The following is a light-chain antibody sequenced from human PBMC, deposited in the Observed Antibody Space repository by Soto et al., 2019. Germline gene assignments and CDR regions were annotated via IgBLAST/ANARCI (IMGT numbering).Light chain of an antibody. Sequence: EIVLTQSPGTLSLSPGERATLSCRASQSVSNNYLAWYQQKPGQAPRLLIYGASNRATGIPDRFSGSGSGTDFTLTISRLEPEDFAVYYCQQYGSSPPITFGQGTKVDIK. J-gene: IGKJ1*01. CDR3: QQYGSSPPIT. CDR1: QSVSNNY. CDR2: GAS. V-gene: IGKV3-20*01.